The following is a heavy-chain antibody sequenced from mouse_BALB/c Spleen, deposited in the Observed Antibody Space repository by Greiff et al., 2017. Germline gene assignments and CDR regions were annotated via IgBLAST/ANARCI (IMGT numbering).Heavy chain of an antibody. CDR2: ISSGSSTI. CDR3: ARTGTRYAMDY. V-gene: IGHV5-17*02. Sequence: EVQGVESGGGLVQPGGSRKLSCAASGFTFSSFGMHWVRQAPEKGLEWVAYISSGSSTIYYADTVKGRFTISRDNPKNTLFLQMTSLRSEDTAMYYCARTGTRYAMDYWGQGTSVTVSS. CDR1: GFTFSSFG. D-gene: IGHD4-1*01. J-gene: IGHJ4*01.